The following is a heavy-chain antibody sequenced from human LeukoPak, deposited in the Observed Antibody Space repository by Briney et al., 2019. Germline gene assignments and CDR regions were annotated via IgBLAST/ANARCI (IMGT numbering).Heavy chain of an antibody. CDR3: ARDREMNGGSLYWYFDL. CDR2: IYYSGST. CDR1: GGSISSYY. D-gene: IGHD6-25*01. Sequence: SETLSLTCTVSGGSISSYYWSWIRQPPGKGLEWIGYIYYSGSTNYNPSLKSRVTISVDTSKIQFSLKLSSVTAADTAVYYCARDREMNGGSLYWYFDLWGRGTLVTVSS. V-gene: IGHV4-59*01. J-gene: IGHJ2*01.